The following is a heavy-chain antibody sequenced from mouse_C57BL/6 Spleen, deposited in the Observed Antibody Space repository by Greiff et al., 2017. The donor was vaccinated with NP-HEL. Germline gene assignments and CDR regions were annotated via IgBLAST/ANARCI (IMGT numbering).Heavy chain of an antibody. CDR1: GFTFSNYG. D-gene: IGHD1-1*01. Sequence: EVKLMESGGGLVKPGGSLKLSCAASGFTFSNYGMHWVRRAPEKGLEWVAYISSGSSTNYYADTVKGRFTISRDNAKNTLFLQMTSLRSEDTAMYYCARRGPTVVAPWYFDVWGTGTTVTVSS. CDR3: ARRGPTVVAPWYFDV. J-gene: IGHJ1*03. V-gene: IGHV5-17*01. CDR2: ISSGSSTN.